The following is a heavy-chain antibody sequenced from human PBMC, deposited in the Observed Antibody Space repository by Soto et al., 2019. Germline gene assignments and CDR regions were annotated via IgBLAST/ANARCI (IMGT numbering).Heavy chain of an antibody. CDR3: ARVHGDDYGGDAFDI. CDR1: GYSFTSYW. J-gene: IGHJ3*02. V-gene: IGHV5-51*01. CDR2: IYPGDSDT. D-gene: IGHD5-12*01. Sequence: GESLKISCKGSGYSFTSYWIGWVRQMPGKGLEWMGIIYPGDSDTRYSPSFQGQVTISADKSISTAYLQWSSLKASDTAMYYCARVHGDDYGGDAFDIWGQGTMVTVSS.